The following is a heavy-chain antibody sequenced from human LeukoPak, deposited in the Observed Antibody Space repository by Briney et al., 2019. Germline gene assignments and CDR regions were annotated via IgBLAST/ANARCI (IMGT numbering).Heavy chain of an antibody. V-gene: IGHV1-18*01. Sequence: ASVKVSCKASGYTFTSYGISWVRQAPGQGLEWMGWISAYNGNTNYAQKLQGRVTMTTDTSTSTAYMELRSLRSDDTAVYYYARGHLVVVTAILPFDYWGQGTLVTVSS. CDR2: ISAYNGNT. D-gene: IGHD2-21*02. CDR3: ARGHLVVVTAILPFDY. CDR1: GYTFTSYG. J-gene: IGHJ4*02.